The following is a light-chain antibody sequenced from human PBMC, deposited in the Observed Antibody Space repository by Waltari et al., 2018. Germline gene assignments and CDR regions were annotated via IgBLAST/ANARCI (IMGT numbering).Light chain of an antibody. CDR1: TLPKQY. V-gene: IGLV3-25*03. CDR3: QSSDSDGYHYV. CDR2: KDT. J-gene: IGLJ1*01. Sequence: YALTQSPSLSVSPGQTASIACSGDTLPKQYAYWYQQKPGQAPVLLIYKDTERPSGIPGRFSGSSSGTTVTLTISEVQPEDEADYYCQSSDSDGYHYVFGLGTKVTVL.